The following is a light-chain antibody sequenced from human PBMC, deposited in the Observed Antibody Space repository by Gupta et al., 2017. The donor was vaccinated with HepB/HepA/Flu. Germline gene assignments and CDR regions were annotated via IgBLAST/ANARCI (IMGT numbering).Light chain of an antibody. J-gene: IGLJ2*01. CDR2: RNN. Sequence: QSVLTQPPSASGTPGQRVTISCSGSSSNIGSNYVYWYQQLPGTAPKLLIYRNNQRPSGVPDRFSGSKSGTSASLDISGLRSEDEADYYCAAWDDSLSGRVFGGGTKLTVI. CDR3: AAWDDSLSGRV. V-gene: IGLV1-47*01. CDR1: SSNIGSNY.